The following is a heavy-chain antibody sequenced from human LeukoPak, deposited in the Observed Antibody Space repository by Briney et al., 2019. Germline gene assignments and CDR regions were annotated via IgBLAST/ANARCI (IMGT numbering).Heavy chain of an antibody. CDR3: ARDGEVAGPEYFQH. V-gene: IGHV4-34*01. CDR1: GGSFSGYY. J-gene: IGHJ1*01. D-gene: IGHD6-19*01. CDR2: INHSGST. Sequence: SETLSLTCGVSGGSFSGYYWNWIRQPPGKGLEWIGEINHSGSTNYNPSLKSRVTISVDTSKNQFSLKLSSVTAADTAVYYCARDGEVAGPEYFQHWGQGTLVTVSS.